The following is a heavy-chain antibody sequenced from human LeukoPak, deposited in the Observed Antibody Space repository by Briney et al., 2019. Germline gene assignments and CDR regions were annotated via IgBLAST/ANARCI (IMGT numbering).Heavy chain of an antibody. J-gene: IGHJ4*02. CDR2: IYYSGST. Sequence: LRLSCAASGFTFSIYSMSWIRQHPGKGLEWIGYIYYSGSTYYNPSLKSRVTISVDTSKNQFSLKLSSVTAADTAVYYCASSTQQLVSPVDYWGQGTLVTVSS. CDR3: ASSTQQLVSPVDY. D-gene: IGHD6-13*01. V-gene: IGHV4-31*11. CDR1: GFTFSIYS.